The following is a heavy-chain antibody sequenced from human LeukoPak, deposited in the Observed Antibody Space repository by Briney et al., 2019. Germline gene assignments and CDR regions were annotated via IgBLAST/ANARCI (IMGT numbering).Heavy chain of an antibody. V-gene: IGHV3-33*01. Sequence: GGSLRLSCAASGFTFSSYGMHWVRQAPGKGLEWVAVIWYDGGNKYYADSVKGRFTISRDNSKNTLYLQMNSLRAEDTAVYYCAREGNSVVVPAAPDAFDIWGQGTMVTVSS. D-gene: IGHD2-2*01. CDR2: IWYDGGNK. CDR3: AREGNSVVVPAAPDAFDI. CDR1: GFTFSSYG. J-gene: IGHJ3*02.